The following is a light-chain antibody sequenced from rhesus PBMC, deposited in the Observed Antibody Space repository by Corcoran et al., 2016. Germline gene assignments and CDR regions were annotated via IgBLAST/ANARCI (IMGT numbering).Light chain of an antibody. CDR2: FAS. CDR1: QSLLHSNGYTY. J-gene: IGKJ2*01. V-gene: IGKV2-91*01. CDR3: MQGTQLPYS. Sequence: DIVMTQTPLSLPVTPGEPASISCRSSQSLLHSNGYTYLYWYLQKRGQSPQLLMYFASSRASGVPDRFGGTGSGTDCTLGISRVEAEDIGVYYCMQGTQLPYSFGQGTKVEIK.